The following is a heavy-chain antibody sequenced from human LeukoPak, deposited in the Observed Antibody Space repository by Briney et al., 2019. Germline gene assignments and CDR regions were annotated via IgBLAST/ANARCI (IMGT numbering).Heavy chain of an antibody. Sequence: PSETLSLTCTVSGGSISSSNYYWGWIRQPPGKGLEWIGSIYYSGSTYYSPSLKSRVTISVDTSKNQFSLKLSSVTAADTAVYYCARDRGNIRGSGYYYNWFDPWGQGTLVTVSS. CDR3: ARDRGNIRGSGYYYNWFDP. CDR2: IYYSGST. CDR1: GGSISSSNYY. J-gene: IGHJ5*02. D-gene: IGHD3-22*01. V-gene: IGHV4-39*07.